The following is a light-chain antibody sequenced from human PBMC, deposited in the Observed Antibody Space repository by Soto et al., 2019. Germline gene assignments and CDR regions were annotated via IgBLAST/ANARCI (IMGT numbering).Light chain of an antibody. CDR2: AAS. Sequence: IQLSQSPSSLSASVGDRVTITCRASRDIAIYLAWYQQKPGEAPKLLIYAASTLYGGVPSRFSGSGSGTDFALTITSLQAEDFATYYCQQLRMYPSTFGGGTKLDIK. CDR3: QQLRMYPST. CDR1: RDIAIY. J-gene: IGKJ4*02. V-gene: IGKV1-9*01.